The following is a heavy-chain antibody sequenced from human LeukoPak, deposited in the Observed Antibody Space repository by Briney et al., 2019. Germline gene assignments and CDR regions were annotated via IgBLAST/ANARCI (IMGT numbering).Heavy chain of an antibody. D-gene: IGHD3-22*01. V-gene: IGHV3-66*01. CDR1: GFSVSNNY. J-gene: IGHJ4*02. CDR3: ARAKSYDSSGYYSPEYFFDY. CDR2: IYSGGTK. Sequence: PGGSLRLSCAVSGFSVSNNYLSWVRQAPGKGLEWVSVIYSGGTKYYADSVKGRFTISRDNSKNTLYLQMNSLRAEDTAVYYCARAKSYDSSGYYSPEYFFDYWGQGTLVTVSS.